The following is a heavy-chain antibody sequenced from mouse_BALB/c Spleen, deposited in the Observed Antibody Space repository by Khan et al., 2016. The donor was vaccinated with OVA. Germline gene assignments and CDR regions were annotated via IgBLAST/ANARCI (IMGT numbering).Heavy chain of an antibody. D-gene: IGHD1-2*01. CDR2: ISYSGST. V-gene: IGHV3-2*02. Sequence: DVQLQVPGPGLVKPSQSLSLTCTVTGYSITSGYGWNWIRQFPGNKLEWMGYISYSGSTNYNPSLKSRISNTRSTSMNQCFLQLNSVTTDDTATYYCARTARIKYWGQGTTLTVSS. CDR3: ARTARIKY. J-gene: IGHJ2*01. CDR1: GYSITSGYG.